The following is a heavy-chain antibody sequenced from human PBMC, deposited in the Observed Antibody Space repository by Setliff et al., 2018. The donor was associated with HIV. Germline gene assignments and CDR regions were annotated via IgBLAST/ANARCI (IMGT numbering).Heavy chain of an antibody. CDR3: ARGRTYDSSGYIGNWFDP. V-gene: IGHV1-2*02. D-gene: IGHD3-22*01. Sequence: ASVKVSCKASGFTFTGYYLHWVRQAPGQGLEWMGWINPHSGGTNYAQKFQGRVIVTRDTSINTAYVELRSLRLDDTAVYFCARGRTYDSSGYIGNWFDPWGQGTLVTVSS. CDR1: GFTFTGYY. J-gene: IGHJ5*02. CDR2: INPHSGGT.